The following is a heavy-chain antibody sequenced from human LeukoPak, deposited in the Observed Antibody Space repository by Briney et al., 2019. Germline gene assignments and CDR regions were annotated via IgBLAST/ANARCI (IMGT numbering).Heavy chain of an antibody. Sequence: PEASVKVSCKASGYTFTSYYMHWVRQAPGQRLEWMGWINAGNGNTKYSQKFQGRVTITRDTSASTAYMELSSLRSEDTAVYYCARKSTVTTYNWFDPWGQGTLVTVSS. CDR3: ARKSTVTTYNWFDP. D-gene: IGHD4-17*01. J-gene: IGHJ5*02. CDR1: GYTFTSYY. CDR2: INAGNGNT. V-gene: IGHV1-3*01.